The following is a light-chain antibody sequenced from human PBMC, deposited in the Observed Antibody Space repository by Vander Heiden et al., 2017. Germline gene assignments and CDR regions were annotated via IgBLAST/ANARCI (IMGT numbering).Light chain of an antibody. Sequence: QSALTQPPSASGSPGQSVPISCTGTSSDIGAYNYVSWYQQYAGKAPKLMIYEVNKRPSGVPDRFSGSKFGNTAYLTVSGLQAEDEADYYCSSFAGSRVFGGGTKLTVL. J-gene: IGLJ3*02. CDR2: EVN. CDR3: SSFAGSRV. CDR1: SSDIGAYNY. V-gene: IGLV2-8*01.